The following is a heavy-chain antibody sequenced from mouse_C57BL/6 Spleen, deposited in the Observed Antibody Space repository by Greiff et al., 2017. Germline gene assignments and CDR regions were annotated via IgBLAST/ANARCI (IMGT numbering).Heavy chain of an antibody. V-gene: IGHV1-64*01. J-gene: IGHJ2*01. CDR2: IHPNSGST. CDR3: ARDDYDYDGTLYFDY. D-gene: IGHD2-4*01. CDR1: GYTFTSYW. Sequence: VQLQQPGAELVKPGASVKLSCKASGYTFTSYWMHWVKQRPGQGLEWIGMIHPNSGSTNYNEKFKSKATLTVDKSSSTAYMQLSSLTSEDSAVYYCARDDYDYDGTLYFDYWGQGTTLTVSS.